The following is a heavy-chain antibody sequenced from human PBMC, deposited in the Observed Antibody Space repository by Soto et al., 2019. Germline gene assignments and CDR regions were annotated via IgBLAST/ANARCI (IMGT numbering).Heavy chain of an antibody. V-gene: IGHV3-23*01. CDR1: GFTFSSYA. D-gene: IGHD3-10*01. CDR3: AKDFGAGSWAFDI. CDR2: ISGSGGST. J-gene: IGHJ3*02. Sequence: EVQLLESGGGLVQPGGSLRLSCAASGFTFSSYAMSWVRQAPGKGLEWVSAISGSGGSTYYADSVKGRFTISRDNSKNTLYLQMNSLRAEDTAVYCCAKDFGAGSWAFDIWGQGTMVTVSS.